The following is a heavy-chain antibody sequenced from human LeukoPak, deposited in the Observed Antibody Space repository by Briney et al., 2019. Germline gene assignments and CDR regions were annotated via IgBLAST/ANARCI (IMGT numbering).Heavy chain of an antibody. CDR2: IYPGDSDT. D-gene: IGHD2-8*01. Sequence: GESLKISCKGSGSRFTNNWSAWVRQIPGKGVGWMGIIYPGDSDTSYTPPFQGQVTMSADTSISTAYLQWSSLKASDTAMYYCARLTRGQYCTTIRCDYFDYWGQGTVVTVSS. J-gene: IGHJ4*02. CDR3: ARLTRGQYCTTIRCDYFDY. V-gene: IGHV5-51*01. CDR1: GSRFTNNW.